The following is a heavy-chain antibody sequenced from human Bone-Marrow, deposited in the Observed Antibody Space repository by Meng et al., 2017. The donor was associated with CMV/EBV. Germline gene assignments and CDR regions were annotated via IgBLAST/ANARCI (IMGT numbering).Heavy chain of an antibody. CDR1: GYTFSAYY. CDR2: INPDSGGT. CDR3: ARDRCGGDCYSRYYYGMDV. Sequence: ASVKVSCKASGYTFSAYYMHWVRQAPGQGLEWMGWINPDSGGTDYAQNFQGRVTMTRDTSISTAYMDLSRLRSEDTAVYYCARDRCGGDCYSRYYYGMDVWGQGTTVTVSS. V-gene: IGHV1-2*02. J-gene: IGHJ6*02. D-gene: IGHD2-21*01.